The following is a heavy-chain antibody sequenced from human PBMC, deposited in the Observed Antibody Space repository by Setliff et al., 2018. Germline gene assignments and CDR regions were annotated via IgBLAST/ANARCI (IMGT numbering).Heavy chain of an antibody. V-gene: IGHV3-23*01. CDR1: GFTFTNCA. Sequence: GGSLRLSCAASGFTFTNCAMVWVRQAPGKGLEWVAGISGTGGNTYYIDAVRGRFTISRDNSRNTLYLQMNSRRAEDTAVYYCARFAKCGGHCWNDYWGQGTRVTVSS. CDR3: ARFAKCGGHCWNDY. J-gene: IGHJ4*02. CDR2: ISGTGGNT. D-gene: IGHD2-21*02.